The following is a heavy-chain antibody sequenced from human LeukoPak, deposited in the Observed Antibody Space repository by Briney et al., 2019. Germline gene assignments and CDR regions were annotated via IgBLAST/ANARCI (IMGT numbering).Heavy chain of an antibody. D-gene: IGHD2-15*01. CDR2: TKPDGSEK. CDR3: ARILA. J-gene: IGHJ5*02. Sequence: PGGSLRLSCVASGFTFTNYWMNWVRQTPGKGLEWVANTKPDGSEKYYVDSVKGRFTISRDNAKNSLYLQMDSLRAEDTAVYYCARILAWGQGTLVTVSS. V-gene: IGHV3-7*03. CDR1: GFTFTNYW.